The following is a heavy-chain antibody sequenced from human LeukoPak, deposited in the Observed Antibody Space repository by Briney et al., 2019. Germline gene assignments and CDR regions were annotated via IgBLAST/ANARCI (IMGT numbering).Heavy chain of an antibody. D-gene: IGHD5-18*01. CDR3: APEGGYSYDY. Sequence: GGSLRLSCAASGFTFSSYWMHWVRQAPGKGLVWVSRISDGNTTSYADFVKGRFTIPRDNAKNTLYLQMNSLRAEDTAVYYCAPEGGYSYDYWGQGTLVTVSS. V-gene: IGHV3-74*01. J-gene: IGHJ4*02. CDR2: ISDGNTT. CDR1: GFTFSSYW.